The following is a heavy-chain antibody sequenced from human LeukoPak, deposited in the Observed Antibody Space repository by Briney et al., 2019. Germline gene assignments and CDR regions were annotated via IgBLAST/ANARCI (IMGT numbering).Heavy chain of an antibody. D-gene: IGHD3-10*01. CDR2: INHSGST. Sequence: SETLSLTCAVYGGSFRGYYWSWIRQPPGKGLEWIGEINHSGSTNYNPSLKSRVTISVDTSKNQFSLKLSSVTAADTAVYYCASRLWFGEFKWGQGTLVTVSS. CDR3: ASRLWFGEFK. J-gene: IGHJ4*02. V-gene: IGHV4-34*01. CDR1: GGSFRGYY.